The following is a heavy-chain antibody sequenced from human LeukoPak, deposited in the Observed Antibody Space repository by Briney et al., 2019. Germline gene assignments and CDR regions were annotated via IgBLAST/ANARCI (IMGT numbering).Heavy chain of an antibody. CDR3: ALREGEQWLFTYFDY. CDR1: GGTFSSYA. D-gene: IGHD6-19*01. V-gene: IGHV1-69*06. Sequence: SVKVSCKASGGTFSSYAISWVQQAPGQGLEWMGGIIPIFGTANYAQKFQGRVTITADKSTSTAYMELSSLRSEDTAVYYCALREGEQWLFTYFDYWGQGTLVTVSS. CDR2: IIPIFGTA. J-gene: IGHJ4*02.